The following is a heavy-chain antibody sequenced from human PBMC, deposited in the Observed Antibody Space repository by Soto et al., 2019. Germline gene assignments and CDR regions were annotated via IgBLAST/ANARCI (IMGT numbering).Heavy chain of an antibody. V-gene: IGHV1-69*12. Sequence: QVQLVQSGAEVKKPGSSVRVSCKASGGTFSSYAINWVRQAPGQGLEWMGGIIPIFGTANYAQKFQGRVTITADESTSTAYMELSSLRSEDTAMYYCARGGDGAYYFDYWGQGTLVTVSS. CDR2: IIPIFGTA. CDR3: ARGGDGAYYFDY. J-gene: IGHJ4*02. D-gene: IGHD3-10*01. CDR1: GGTFSSYA.